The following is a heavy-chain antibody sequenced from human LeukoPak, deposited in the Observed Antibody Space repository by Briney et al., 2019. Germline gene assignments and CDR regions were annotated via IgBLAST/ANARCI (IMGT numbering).Heavy chain of an antibody. D-gene: IGHD3-22*01. Sequence: TXXLTCTVSXXXXSSXYWSXIXQXPGXGXXWXXYIYYSGSTNYNPSLRSRVTISVDTSKNQFSLQLSSVTAADTAVYYCARDARGYYDSLFDYWGQGTLVTVSS. J-gene: IGHJ4*02. CDR3: ARDARGYYDSLFDY. CDR2: IYYSGST. CDR1: XXXXSSXY. V-gene: IGHV4-59*01.